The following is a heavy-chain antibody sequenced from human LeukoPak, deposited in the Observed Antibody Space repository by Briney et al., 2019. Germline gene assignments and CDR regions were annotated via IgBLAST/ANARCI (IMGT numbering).Heavy chain of an antibody. V-gene: IGHV1-2*02. CDR3: ARGSLAPAAFFDY. Sequence: GASVKVSCKASGYTFTSYDINWVRQAPGQGLEWMGWINPNSGGTNYAQKFQGRVTMTRDTSISTAYMELSRLRSDDTAVYYCARGSLAPAAFFDYWGQGTLVTVSS. D-gene: IGHD2-2*01. J-gene: IGHJ4*02. CDR1: GYTFTSYD. CDR2: INPNSGGT.